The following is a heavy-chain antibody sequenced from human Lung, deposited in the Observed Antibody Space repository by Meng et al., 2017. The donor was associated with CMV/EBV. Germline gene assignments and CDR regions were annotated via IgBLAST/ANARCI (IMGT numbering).Heavy chain of an antibody. Sequence: LSCAASGFTFSSYAMHWVRQAPGKGLEGVAVISYDGSDKCYADAVKGRFTISSDNSKNTLYLQMNSLRAEDTAVYYCAREGYSSSYGYWGQGTLVTVSS. CDR1: GFTFSSYA. J-gene: IGHJ4*02. CDR2: ISYDGSDK. V-gene: IGHV3-30*04. CDR3: AREGYSSSYGY. D-gene: IGHD6-6*01.